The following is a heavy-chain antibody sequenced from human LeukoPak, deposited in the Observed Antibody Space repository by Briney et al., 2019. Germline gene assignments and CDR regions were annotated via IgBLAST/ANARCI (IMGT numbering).Heavy chain of an antibody. CDR1: GFTFSSYS. CDR3: ARTHVADDITMPG. J-gene: IGHJ4*02. Sequence: GGSLRLSCAASGFTFSSYSMNWVRQAPGKGLGWVSCIGSSGNYIYYADSVKGRFTISRDNAKNSLYLLMNSLRAEDTAVYYCARTHVADDITMPGWGQGTLVTVSS. V-gene: IGHV3-21*01. D-gene: IGHD3-10*01. CDR2: IGSSGNYI.